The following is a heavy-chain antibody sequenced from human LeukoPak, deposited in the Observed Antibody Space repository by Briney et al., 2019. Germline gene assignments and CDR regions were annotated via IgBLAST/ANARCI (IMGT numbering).Heavy chain of an antibody. D-gene: IGHD5-18*01. CDR1: GGSISSSSYY. J-gene: IGHJ4*02. CDR3: ASSGYSYGPCDY. Sequence: SETLSLTCTVSGGSISSSSYYWGWIRQPPGKGLEWIGSIYYSGSTYYNPSLKSRVTISVDTSKNQFSLKLSSVTAADTAVYYCASSGYSYGPCDYWGQGTLVTVSS. CDR2: IYYSGST. V-gene: IGHV4-39*07.